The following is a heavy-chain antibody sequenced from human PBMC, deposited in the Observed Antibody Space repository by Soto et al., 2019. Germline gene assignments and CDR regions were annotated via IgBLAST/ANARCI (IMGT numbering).Heavy chain of an antibody. CDR3: ALRYCSRTTCPPLNSYFYMDV. V-gene: IGHV3-23*01. CDR2: ISGSGGTT. CDR1: GFTFSNYA. Sequence: GSLRLSCAASGFTFSNYAMTWVRQAPGKGLEWVSGISGSGGTTFYAGAVKGRFAISRDNSKNTLYLQMSSLRAEDTAAYYCALRYCSRTTCPPLNSYFYMDVWGKGTTVTVSS. J-gene: IGHJ6*03. D-gene: IGHD2-2*01.